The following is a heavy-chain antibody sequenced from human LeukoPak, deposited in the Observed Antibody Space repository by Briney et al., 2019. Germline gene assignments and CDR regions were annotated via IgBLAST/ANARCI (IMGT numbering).Heavy chain of an antibody. D-gene: IGHD3-9*01. CDR1: GFTFSSYE. CDR2: ITSSGSTI. J-gene: IGHJ4*02. CDR3: AKNDWSSSFYFDY. Sequence: GGSLRLPCAASGFTFSSYEMNWVRQAPGKGLEWVSYITSSGSTIYYADSVKGRFTISRDNAKNSLYLQMNSLRAEDTAVYYCAKNDWSSSFYFDYWGQGTLVTVSS. V-gene: IGHV3-48*03.